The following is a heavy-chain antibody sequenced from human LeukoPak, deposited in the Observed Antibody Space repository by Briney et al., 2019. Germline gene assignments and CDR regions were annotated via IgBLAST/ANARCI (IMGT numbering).Heavy chain of an antibody. Sequence: GESLRISCKGSGYSFTSYWISWVRQMPGKGLEWMGRIDPSDSYTNYSPSFQGHVTISADKSISTAYLQWSRLKASDTAMYYCARPSGYGDYDYGMDVWGKGTTVTVSS. CDR2: IDPSDSYT. J-gene: IGHJ6*04. CDR3: ARPSGYGDYDYGMDV. CDR1: GYSFTSYW. D-gene: IGHD4-17*01. V-gene: IGHV5-10-1*01.